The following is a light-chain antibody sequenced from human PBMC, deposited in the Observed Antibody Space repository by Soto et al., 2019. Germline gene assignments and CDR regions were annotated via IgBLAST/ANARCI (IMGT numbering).Light chain of an antibody. CDR2: GAS. Sequence: EIVLTQSPGTLSLSPGERATLSCRASQSVSSSYLAWYQQKPGQAPRLLIYGASSRATGIQDRFSGSGSGTDLTLTISRLEPEDFAVYYCQQYGRSPRFTFGAETKVDIK. CDR1: QSVSSSY. J-gene: IGKJ3*01. V-gene: IGKV3-20*01. CDR3: QQYGRSPRFT.